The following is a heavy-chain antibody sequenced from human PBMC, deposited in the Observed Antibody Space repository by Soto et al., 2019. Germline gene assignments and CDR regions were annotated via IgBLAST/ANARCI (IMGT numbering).Heavy chain of an antibody. CDR3: ARAFDYGDYLHYFDY. CDR2: ISYDGSNK. D-gene: IGHD4-17*01. CDR1: GFTVSSYA. V-gene: IGHV3-30-3*01. Sequence: GGSMRLSCAASGFTVSSYAMHWVRQAPGKGLEWVAVISYDGSNKYYADSVKGRFTISRDNSKDTLYLQMNSLRAEDTAVYYCARAFDYGDYLHYFDYWGQGTLVTVSS. J-gene: IGHJ4*02.